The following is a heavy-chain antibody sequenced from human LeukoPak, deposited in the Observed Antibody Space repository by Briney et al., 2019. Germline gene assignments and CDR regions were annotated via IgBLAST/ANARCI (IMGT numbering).Heavy chain of an antibody. CDR1: GFTVRSGY. CDR2: IYSGGSP. D-gene: IGHD4-17*01. V-gene: IGHV3-53*01. CDR3: ARGHTAVTRHFDF. J-gene: IGHJ4*01. Sequence: PGGSKRLSCAASGFTVRSGYMSWFRQAPGKGLEWVSVIYSGGSPDYADSAKGRFTISTDNSKNTLYLQMNSLRVEDTAVYYCARGHTAVTRHFDFWGQGTLVTVSS.